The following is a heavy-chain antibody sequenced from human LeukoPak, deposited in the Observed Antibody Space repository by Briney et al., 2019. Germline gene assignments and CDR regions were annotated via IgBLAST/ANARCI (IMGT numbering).Heavy chain of an antibody. Sequence: ASVKVSCKASGYTFTSYGISWVRQAPGQGLEWMGWISAYNGNTNYAQKLQGRVTMTTDTSTSTAYMELRSLRSDDTAVYYCAGFTVHYYDSSGYDYWGQGTLVTVSS. CDR1: GYTFTSYG. CDR3: AGFTVHYYDSSGYDY. V-gene: IGHV1-18*01. CDR2: ISAYNGNT. J-gene: IGHJ4*02. D-gene: IGHD3-22*01.